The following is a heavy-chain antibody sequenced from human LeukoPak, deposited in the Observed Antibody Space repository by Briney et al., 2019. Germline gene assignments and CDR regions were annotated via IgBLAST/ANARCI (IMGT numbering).Heavy chain of an antibody. V-gene: IGHV1-69*01. J-gene: IGHJ5*02. CDR3: ASASSSYDWFDP. CDR2: IIPIFGTA. Sequence: GSSVKVSCKASEGTFSSYAISWVRQAPGQGLEWMGGIIPIFGTANYAQKFQGRVTITADESTSTAYMELSSLRSEDTAVYYCASASSSYDWFDPWGQGTLVTVSS. CDR1: EGTFSSYA. D-gene: IGHD6-13*01.